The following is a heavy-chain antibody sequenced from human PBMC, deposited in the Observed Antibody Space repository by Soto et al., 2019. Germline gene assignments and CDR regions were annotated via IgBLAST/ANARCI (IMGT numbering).Heavy chain of an antibody. V-gene: IGHV3-23*01. CDR2: ISANDVGT. CDR1: GFTLRSYA. CDR3: AKAKNDYNWDNRPPFDY. J-gene: IGHJ4*02. D-gene: IGHD1-20*01. Sequence: EVQLLESGGGVVQPGGSLRLSCEASGFTLRSYAMTWIRQAPGKGLEWVSLISANDVGTYYAESVKTRFTTSTDQSRNTVYLQMDSLRADDTAIYYCAKAKNDYNWDNRPPFDYWGQGTFVTVSS.